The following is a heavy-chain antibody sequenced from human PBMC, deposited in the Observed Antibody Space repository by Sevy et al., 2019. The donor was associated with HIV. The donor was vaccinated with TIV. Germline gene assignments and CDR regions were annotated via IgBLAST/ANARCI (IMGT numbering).Heavy chain of an antibody. Sequence: SETLSLTCTVSGGSVSSSSYYWSWIRQPPGKGLEWIGYTHSSGSTDYNPSLKSRVTISVDTSKNQFSLKLSSVTAAATAVYYWARGSTMVKVVTYYFDYWGQGTLVTVSS. CDR2: THSSGST. D-gene: IGHD3-10*01. J-gene: IGHJ4*02. CDR1: GGSVSSSSYY. V-gene: IGHV4-61*01. CDR3: ARGSTMVKVVTYYFDY.